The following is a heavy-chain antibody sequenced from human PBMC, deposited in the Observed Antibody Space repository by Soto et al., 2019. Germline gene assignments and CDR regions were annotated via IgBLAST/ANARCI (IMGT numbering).Heavy chain of an antibody. D-gene: IGHD6-13*01. CDR2: IFHSGST. Sequence: SETLSLTCAVSGGSISSPNWWSWVRQPPGKGLEWIGEIFHSGSTNYNPSLKSRVTISVDKSKNQFSLKLSSVTAADTAVYYCARDRVAAAGTIWFDPWGQGTLVTVSS. CDR1: GGSISSPNW. CDR3: ARDRVAAAGTIWFDP. V-gene: IGHV4-4*02. J-gene: IGHJ5*02.